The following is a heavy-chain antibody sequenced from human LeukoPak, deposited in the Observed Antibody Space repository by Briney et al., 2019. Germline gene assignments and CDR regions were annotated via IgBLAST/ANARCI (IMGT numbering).Heavy chain of an antibody. V-gene: IGHV1-18*01. Sequence: ASVKVSCKASGYTFTSYGISWVRQAPGQGLEWMGWISAYNGNTNYAQKLQGRVTMTTDTSTSTAYMELSSLRSEDTAVYYCASLPFGSSSSSFLRNYWGQGTLVTVSS. CDR3: ASLPFGSSSSSFLRNY. D-gene: IGHD6-6*01. CDR1: GYTFTSYG. J-gene: IGHJ4*02. CDR2: ISAYNGNT.